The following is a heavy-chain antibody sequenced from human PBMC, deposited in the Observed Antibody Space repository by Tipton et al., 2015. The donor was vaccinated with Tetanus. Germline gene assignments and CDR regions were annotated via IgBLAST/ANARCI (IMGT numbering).Heavy chain of an antibody. D-gene: IGHD3-16*01. CDR1: GFTFSSYS. J-gene: IGHJ5*02. Sequence: GSLRLSCAASGFTFSSYSMTWVRQSPGKGLEWVSAISASGDSTYYADFVKGRFIISRDTSKNTLYLQMNSLTAEDTAVYHCARAHLTASRMSPWGTWGQGTLVTVSS. CDR2: ISASGDST. CDR3: ARAHLTASRMSPWGT. V-gene: IGHV3-23*01.